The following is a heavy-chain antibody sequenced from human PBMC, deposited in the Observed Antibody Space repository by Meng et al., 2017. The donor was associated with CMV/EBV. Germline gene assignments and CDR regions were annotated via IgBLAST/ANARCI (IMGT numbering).Heavy chain of an antibody. CDR2: IYRGDNT. J-gene: IGHJ4*02. D-gene: IGHD3-10*01. V-gene: IGHV3-66*01. CDR3: TGDSVSNPNLDY. Sequence: VHLVESGGVLGQPGGSLRLSCAASGFNVRDKYMSWVRQAPGKGLEWVCIIYRGDNTYYIDSVKDRFTVSRDNSKNTMYLQMNSLRVEDTAVYYCTGDSVSNPNLDYWGQGTLVTVSS. CDR1: GFNVRDKY.